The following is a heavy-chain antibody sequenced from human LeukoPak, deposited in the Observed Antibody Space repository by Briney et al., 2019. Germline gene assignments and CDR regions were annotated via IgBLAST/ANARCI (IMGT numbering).Heavy chain of an antibody. CDR2: IYYSGST. CDR3: ARRAYSSGFDYIDY. Sequence: TSETLSLTCTVSGGPISSYYWSWIRQPPGKGLELIGFIYYSGSTSYNPSLKSRVTISVDTSKSQFSLKLSSVIAADTAVYYCARRAYSSGFDYIDYWGQGTLVTVSS. V-gene: IGHV4-59*08. CDR1: GGPISSYY. D-gene: IGHD6-19*01. J-gene: IGHJ4*02.